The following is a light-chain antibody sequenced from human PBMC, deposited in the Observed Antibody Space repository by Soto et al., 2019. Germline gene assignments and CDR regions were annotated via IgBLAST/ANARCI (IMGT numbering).Light chain of an antibody. CDR2: LNNDGSY. V-gene: IGLV4-69*01. CDR1: SGHSSYS. J-gene: IGLJ2*01. Sequence: QLVLTQPPSASASLGASVKFTCTLSSGHSSYSVAWHQRQPEKGPRYLMKLNNDGSYSKGDGVPDRFSGSSSGAERYLTISRLQPDDEAEYYCQTWATDGHVVFGGGTKVTVL. CDR3: QTWATDGHVV.